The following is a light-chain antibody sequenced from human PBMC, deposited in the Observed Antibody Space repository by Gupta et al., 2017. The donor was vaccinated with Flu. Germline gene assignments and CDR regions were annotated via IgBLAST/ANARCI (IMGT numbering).Light chain of an antibody. V-gene: IGLV3-25*03. CDR3: QSAEIRGAYGV. CDR2: VVT. CDR1: ALTKKY. Sequence: GDALTKKYAYWYQQKPGQAPELVIYVVTKRPSGVPERFSGSSSGKTVTLTISGVQAEDEADYYCQSAEIRGAYGVFGGGTKLTVL. J-gene: IGLJ3*02.